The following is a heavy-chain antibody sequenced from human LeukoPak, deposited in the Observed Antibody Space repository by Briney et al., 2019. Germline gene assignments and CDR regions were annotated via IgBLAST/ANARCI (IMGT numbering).Heavy chain of an antibody. CDR1: GFTFSSYA. CDR2: IKQDGSEK. Sequence: GGSLRLSCAASGFTFSSYAMNWVRQAPGKGLEWVANIKQDGSEKYYVDSVKGRFTISRDNAKNSLYLQMNSLRDEDTAIYYCTRVPYGDYWSSDYWGQGTLVTVSS. J-gene: IGHJ4*02. V-gene: IGHV3-7*01. D-gene: IGHD4-17*01. CDR3: TRVPYGDYWSSDY.